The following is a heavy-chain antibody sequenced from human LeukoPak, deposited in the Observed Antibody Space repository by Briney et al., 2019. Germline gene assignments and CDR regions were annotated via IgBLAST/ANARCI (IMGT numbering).Heavy chain of an antibody. CDR3: AKDGGYDFWSGYYMDY. D-gene: IGHD3-3*01. CDR2: ISGSGGST. J-gene: IGHJ4*02. Sequence: PGGSLRLSCAASGFTFSSYAMSWVRQAPGKGLEWVSAISGSGGSTYYADSVKGRFTISRDNSKNTLYLQMNSLRAEDTAVYYYAKDGGYDFWSGYYMDYWGQGTLVTVSS. V-gene: IGHV3-23*01. CDR1: GFTFSSYA.